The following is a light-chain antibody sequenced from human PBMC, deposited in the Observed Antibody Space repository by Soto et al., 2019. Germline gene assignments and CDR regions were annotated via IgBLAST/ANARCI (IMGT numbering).Light chain of an antibody. CDR2: GAS. V-gene: IGKV3-20*01. J-gene: IGKJ1*01. CDR3: QQYGNSWT. CDR1: QSVTSDY. Sequence: EIVLTQSPGTLSLSPGERATLFCRASQSVTSDYLAWYQQKPGQSPRLLIYGASSRATGVPDRFSGSGSGTDFTLTISRLGPEDFAVYYCQQYGNSWTFSLGTKVEIK.